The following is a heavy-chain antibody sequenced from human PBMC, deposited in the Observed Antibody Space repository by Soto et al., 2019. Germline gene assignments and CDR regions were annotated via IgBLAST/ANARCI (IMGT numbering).Heavy chain of an antibody. Sequence: GASVKVSCKASGGTFSSYAISWVRQAPGQGLEWMGGIIPIFGTANYAQKFQGRVTITADESTSTAYMELSSLRSEDTAVYYCARHEQLEYYFDYWGQGTLVTVSS. V-gene: IGHV1-69*13. J-gene: IGHJ4*02. CDR3: ARHEQLEYYFDY. CDR2: IIPIFGTA. CDR1: GGTFSSYA. D-gene: IGHD6-13*01.